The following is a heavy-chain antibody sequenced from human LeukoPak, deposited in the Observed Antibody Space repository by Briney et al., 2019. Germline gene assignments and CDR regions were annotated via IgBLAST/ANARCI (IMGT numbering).Heavy chain of an antibody. CDR1: GFTFSSYS. Sequence: AGGSLRLSCAASGFTFSSYSMNWVRQAPGKGLEYVSAISSNGGSTYYANSVKGRFTISRDNSKNTLYLQMGSLRAEDMAVYYCARGGGAAKYYFDYWGQGTLVTVSS. J-gene: IGHJ4*02. V-gene: IGHV3-64*01. CDR2: ISSNGGST. D-gene: IGHD3-16*01. CDR3: ARGGGAAKYYFDY.